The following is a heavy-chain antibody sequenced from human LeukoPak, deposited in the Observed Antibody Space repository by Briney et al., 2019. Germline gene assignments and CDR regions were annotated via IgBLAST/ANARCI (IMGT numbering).Heavy chain of an antibody. J-gene: IGHJ4*01. D-gene: IGHD2-8*02. CDR3: ARHDEECPGEYCFLLSFDY. V-gene: IGHV4-59*08. Sequence: PSETLSLTCTVSGGSINNFYWSWIRQAPGKGLEWIGYVHSSGRTDYNPSLRRRGSISADTSKSQLSLRLTSVTAADTAVYFCARHDEECPGEYCFLLSFDYWGPGSLVTVSS. CDR2: VHSSGRT. CDR1: GGSINNFY.